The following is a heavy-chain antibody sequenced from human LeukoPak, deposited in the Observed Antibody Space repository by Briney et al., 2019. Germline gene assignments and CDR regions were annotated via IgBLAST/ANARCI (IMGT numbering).Heavy chain of an antibody. J-gene: IGHJ4*02. V-gene: IGHV4-39*01. CDR1: GGSISSSSAY. Sequence: SETLSLTCTVSGGSISSSSAYWGWIRQPPGKGLEWIGSIYYSKNTYYNPSLKSRVTISADTSKNQFSLTLGSVSATDTAVYYCVSPRGFSYGYFDYWGQGTLVTVSP. CDR3: VSPRGFSYGYFDY. CDR2: IYYSKNT. D-gene: IGHD5-18*01.